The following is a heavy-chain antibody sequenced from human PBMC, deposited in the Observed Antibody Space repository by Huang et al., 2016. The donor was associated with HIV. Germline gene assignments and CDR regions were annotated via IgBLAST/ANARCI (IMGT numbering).Heavy chain of an antibody. V-gene: IGHV3-7*01. CDR1: TFSFGAYW. Sequence: VESGGRLVQPGGSIRLSCLGSTFSFGAYWMSWFSQTPGKGLEGVANIKQDESEKYYVESVKGRFNISRDNAKKILFLQMDNVRVEDTATYYCATKTGAMDIWGQGTAVTVS. CDR3: ATKTGAMDI. D-gene: IGHD1-7*01. CDR2: IKQDESEK. J-gene: IGHJ6*02.